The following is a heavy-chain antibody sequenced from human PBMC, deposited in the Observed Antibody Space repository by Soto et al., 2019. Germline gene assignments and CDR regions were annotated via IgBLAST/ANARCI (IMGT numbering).Heavy chain of an antibody. Sequence: SETLSLTCTVSGGSISSGDYYWSWIRQPPGKGLEWIGYIYYSGSTYYNPSLKSRVTISVDTSKNQFSLKVSSVTAADTAVYYCARDGPLRFMEWSRNYYYGMDVWGQGTTVTVS. CDR3: ARDGPLRFMEWSRNYYYGMDV. CDR1: GGSISSGDYY. D-gene: IGHD3-3*01. V-gene: IGHV4-30-4*01. J-gene: IGHJ6*02. CDR2: IYYSGST.